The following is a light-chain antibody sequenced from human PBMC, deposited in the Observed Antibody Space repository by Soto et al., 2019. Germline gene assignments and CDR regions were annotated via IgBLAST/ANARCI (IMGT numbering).Light chain of an antibody. CDR1: QSVNSN. Sequence: ETVMTQSPATLSVSPGERATLSCRASQSVNSNLACYQQKLGQAPRVLIFGASTRATGIPARFSGSGSGTEFSLTINSLQSEDFAVYYCQEYNTWPWTFGQGTKV. J-gene: IGKJ1*01. CDR3: QEYNTWPWT. CDR2: GAS. V-gene: IGKV3-15*01.